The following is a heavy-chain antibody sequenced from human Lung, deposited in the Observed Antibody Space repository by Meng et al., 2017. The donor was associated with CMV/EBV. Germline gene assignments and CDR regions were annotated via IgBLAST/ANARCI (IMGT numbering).Heavy chain of an antibody. CDR1: GFTFSSYA. Sequence: GESLKISCAASGFTFSSYAMHWVRQAPGKGLEYVSAISSNGGSTYYADSVKGRFTISRDNSKNTLYLQMGSLRAEDMAVYYCARDHDYDFWGGYVDYWGQGTLVTVSS. D-gene: IGHD3-3*01. J-gene: IGHJ4*02. V-gene: IGHV3-64*02. CDR3: ARDHDYDFWGGYVDY. CDR2: ISSNGGST.